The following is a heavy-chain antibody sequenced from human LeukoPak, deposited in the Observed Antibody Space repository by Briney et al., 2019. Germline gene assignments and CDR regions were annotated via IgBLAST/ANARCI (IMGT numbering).Heavy chain of an antibody. CDR2: ISWNSGGI. V-gene: IGHV3-9*01. CDR1: GFTFEDSA. Sequence: PGGSLRLSCVASGFTFEDSAMQWVRQAPGRGLEWVSGISWNSGGIAYADSVKGRFTLSRDNAKNSLYLQMNSLRVEDTAFYYCAKGSGYSYRSSFDNWGQGTRVTVST. CDR3: AKGSGYSYRSSFDN. J-gene: IGHJ4*02. D-gene: IGHD3-22*01.